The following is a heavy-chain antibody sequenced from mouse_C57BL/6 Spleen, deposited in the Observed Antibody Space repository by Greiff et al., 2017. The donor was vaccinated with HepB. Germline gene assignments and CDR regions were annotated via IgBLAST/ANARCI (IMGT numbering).Heavy chain of an antibody. J-gene: IGHJ3*01. CDR2: IHPNSGST. V-gene: IGHV1-64*01. CDR3: ATEDDSYFAWFAY. CDR1: GYTFTSYW. D-gene: IGHD2-3*01. Sequence: VQLQQPGAELVKPGASVKLSCKASGYTFTSYWMHWVKQRPGQGLEWIGMIHPNSGSTNYNEKFKSKATLTVDKSSSTAYMQLSSLTSEDSAVYYCATEDDSYFAWFAYWGQGTLVTVSA.